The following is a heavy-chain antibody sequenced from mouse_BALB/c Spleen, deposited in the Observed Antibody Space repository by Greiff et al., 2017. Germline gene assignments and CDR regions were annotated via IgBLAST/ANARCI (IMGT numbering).Heavy chain of an antibody. CDR3: ARLYNGSHFDY. Sequence: EVQLVESGGGLVKPGGSLKLSCAASGFAFSSYDMSWVRQTPEKRLEWVAYISSGGGSTYYPDTVKGRFTISRDNAKNTLYLQMSSLKSEDTAMYYCARLYNGSHFDYWGQGTTLTVSS. CDR1: GFAFSSYD. D-gene: IGHD1-1*01. J-gene: IGHJ2*01. CDR2: ISSGGGST. V-gene: IGHV5-12-1*01.